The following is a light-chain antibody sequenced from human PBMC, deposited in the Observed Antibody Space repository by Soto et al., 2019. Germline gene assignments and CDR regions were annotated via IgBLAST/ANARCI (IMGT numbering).Light chain of an antibody. V-gene: IGKV3-20*01. CDR3: QQYYSSPPGFT. CDR2: GAA. CDR1: QRVSSTY. J-gene: IGKJ3*01. Sequence: EVVLTQSPDTLSLFPGERATLSCRASQRVSSTYFAWYRQKPGQPPRLLIYGAANRATGVPDRFSGSGSGTAFTLTISRLEPEDFAVYYCQQYYSSPPGFTFGPGTTVEVK.